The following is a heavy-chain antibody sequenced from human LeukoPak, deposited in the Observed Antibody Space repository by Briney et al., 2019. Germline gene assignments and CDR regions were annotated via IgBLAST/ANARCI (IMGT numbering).Heavy chain of an antibody. CDR1: GHTLSDLS. D-gene: IGHD5-12*01. CDR2: FDIEDGET. V-gene: IGHV1-24*01. Sequence: GASVKVSCKVSGHTLSDLSIHWVRQAPGKGLKWMGGFDIEDGETIYAQDFEGRVTMTEDTATETVYMELSSLRSEDTAVYYCARNGYSGYDLFDYWGQGTLVTVSS. J-gene: IGHJ4*02. CDR3: ARNGYSGYDLFDY.